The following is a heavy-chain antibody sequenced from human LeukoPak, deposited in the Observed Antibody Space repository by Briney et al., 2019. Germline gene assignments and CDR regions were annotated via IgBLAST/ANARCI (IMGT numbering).Heavy chain of an antibody. Sequence: PGGSLRLPCAASGFTVSSNHMSWVRQAPGKGLEWVSVIYSDGSTYYADSVKGRFTISRDNSKSTLYLQMNSLRAEDTAVYYCARVGTGYYYYGMDVWGQGTTVTVSS. D-gene: IGHD1-1*01. J-gene: IGHJ6*02. CDR3: ARVGTGYYYYGMDV. V-gene: IGHV3-53*01. CDR2: IYSDGST. CDR1: GFTVSSNH.